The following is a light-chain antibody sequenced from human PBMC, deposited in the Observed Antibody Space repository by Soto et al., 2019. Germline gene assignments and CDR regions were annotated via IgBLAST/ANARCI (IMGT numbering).Light chain of an antibody. J-gene: IGKJ1*01. CDR3: QQRSDWPRT. CDR1: QSISSY. CDR2: AAS. V-gene: IGKV1-39*01. Sequence: DIQMTQSPSSLSASVGDRVTITCRASQSISSYLNWYQQKPGKAPKLLIYAASSLQSGVPSRFSGSASGTDFTLTISSLEPEDFAVYYCQQRSDWPRTFGQGTKVEIK.